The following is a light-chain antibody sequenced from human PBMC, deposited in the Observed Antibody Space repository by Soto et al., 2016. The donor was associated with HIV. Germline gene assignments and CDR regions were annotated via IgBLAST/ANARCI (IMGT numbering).Light chain of an antibody. CDR1: QSLLHSNGYYY. V-gene: IGKV2-28*01. CDR3: MQALQTPLT. J-gene: IGKJ5*01. Sequence: DIVMTQSPLTLPVTPGESASISCRSSQSLLHSNGYYYLTWYLQKPGQSPRLRMYLGSTRASWVPDRFSGSGSGTDFTLKISRVEADDIGVYYCMQALQTPLTFGQGTRLEIK. CDR2: LGS.